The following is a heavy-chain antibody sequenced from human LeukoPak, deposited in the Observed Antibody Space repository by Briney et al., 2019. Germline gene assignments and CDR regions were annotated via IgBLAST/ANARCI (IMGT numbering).Heavy chain of an antibody. CDR2: IIPIFGTA. V-gene: IGHV1-69*05. CDR1: GGTFSSYA. Sequence: ASVKVSCKASGGTFSSYAISWVQQAPGQGLEWMGGIIPIFGTANYAQKFQGRVTMTRDMSTSTVYMELSSLRSEDTAVYYCARGEKGDIVATIDWGQGTLVTVSS. J-gene: IGHJ4*02. D-gene: IGHD5-12*01. CDR3: ARGEKGDIVATID.